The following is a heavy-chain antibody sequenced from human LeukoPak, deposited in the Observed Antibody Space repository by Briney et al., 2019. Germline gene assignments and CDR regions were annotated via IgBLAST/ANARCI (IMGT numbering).Heavy chain of an antibody. CDR2: IYSTGIT. J-gene: IGHJ2*01. V-gene: IGHV4-4*08. Sequence: PSETLSLTCGVSGGSLKNYYWRWIRQPPGKGLGWFGHIYSTGITNYNPSLGSRLAISVDTSKNQFSLKLSSVTAADTALYFCARLSGDMNTLDWYFDLWGRGTLVTVSS. D-gene: IGHD1-14*01. CDR3: ARLSGDMNTLDWYFDL. CDR1: GGSLKNYY.